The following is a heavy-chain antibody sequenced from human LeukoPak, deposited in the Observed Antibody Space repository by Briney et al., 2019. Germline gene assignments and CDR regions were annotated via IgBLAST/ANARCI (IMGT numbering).Heavy chain of an antibody. Sequence: GSLRLSCAASGFTLSSYAMHWVRQAPGKGLEYVSAISKNGGNTYYANSVKGRFSISRDNSKNTLYLQMGSLRTEDMAVYYCARVGEGRYYQYYYMDVWGKGTTVTVSS. V-gene: IGHV3-64*01. CDR2: ISKNGGNT. CDR3: ARVGEGRYYQYYYMDV. CDR1: GFTLSSYA. J-gene: IGHJ6*03. D-gene: IGHD1-26*01.